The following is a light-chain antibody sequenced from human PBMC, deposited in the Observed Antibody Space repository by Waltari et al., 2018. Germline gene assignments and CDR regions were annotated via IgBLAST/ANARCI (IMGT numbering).Light chain of an antibody. V-gene: IGLV1-40*01. CDR3: QSYDSTLSGYV. J-gene: IGLJ1*01. CDR1: TSNIGAGYD. Sequence: QSVLTQPPSVSGAPGQRVTIPCTGSTSNIGAGYDVHWYQQFPGTAPKLLIYGNNNRPSGVPDRFSGSKSGTSASLAITGLQAEDEADYYCQSYDSTLSGYVFGTGTRVTVL. CDR2: GNN.